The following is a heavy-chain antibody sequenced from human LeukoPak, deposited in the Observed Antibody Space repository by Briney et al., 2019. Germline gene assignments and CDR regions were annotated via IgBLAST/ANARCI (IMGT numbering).Heavy chain of an antibody. CDR1: GYIFTNYW. CDR2: IYPGDSDT. V-gene: IGHV5-51*01. CDR3: ARQATTVTTGGY. Sequence: GESLKISCKGSGYIFTNYWIGWVRQMPGYGLEWMGTIYPGDSDTRYSPSFQGQVTIPIDKSISTAYLQWSSLKASDTAMYYCARQATTVTTGGYWGQGTQVTVSS. D-gene: IGHD4-17*01. J-gene: IGHJ4*02.